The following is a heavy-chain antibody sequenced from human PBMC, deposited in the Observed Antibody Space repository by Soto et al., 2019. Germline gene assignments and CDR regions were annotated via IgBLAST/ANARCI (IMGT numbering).Heavy chain of an antibody. CDR2: ISASGANT. V-gene: IGHV3-23*01. CDR1: GFTFSSYA. D-gene: IGHD1-1*01. Sequence: PGGSLRLSCAASGFTFSSYAMNWVRQAPGKGLEWVSTISASGANTFHGDSVKGRFTVSRDNSKNTLYLQMSSLRADDTAVYYCVVMLVERPYIFDIWGPGTMVTVSS. J-gene: IGHJ3*02. CDR3: VVMLVERPYIFDI.